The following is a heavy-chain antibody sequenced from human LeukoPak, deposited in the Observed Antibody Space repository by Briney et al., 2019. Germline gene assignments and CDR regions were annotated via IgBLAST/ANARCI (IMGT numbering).Heavy chain of an antibody. CDR1: GYSFTNYW. CDR2: IHPGDSDT. D-gene: IGHD2-2*01. Sequence: GESLQISCETSGYSFTNYWIGWVRQMPGKGLEWMGIIHPGDSDTSYSPSIQGQVTISVDKSINTAYLQWSSLKASDTAMYYCARIGCSSTSCPFDYWGQGTLVTVSS. V-gene: IGHV5-51*01. CDR3: ARIGCSSTSCPFDY. J-gene: IGHJ4*02.